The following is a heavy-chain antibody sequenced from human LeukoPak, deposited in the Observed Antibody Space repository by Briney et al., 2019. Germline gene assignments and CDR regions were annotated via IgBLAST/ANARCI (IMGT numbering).Heavy chain of an antibody. CDR1: GFTFSSYG. CDR3: AKEDREGYYYDSSGYSFDY. CDR2: IWYDGSNK. V-gene: IGHV3-33*06. J-gene: IGHJ4*02. D-gene: IGHD3-22*01. Sequence: GRSLRLSCAVSGFTFSSYGMHWVRQAPGKGLEWVAVIWYDGSNKYYADSVKGRFTISRDNSKNTLYLQMNSLRAEDTAVYYCAKEDREGYYYDSSGYSFDYWGQGTLVTVSS.